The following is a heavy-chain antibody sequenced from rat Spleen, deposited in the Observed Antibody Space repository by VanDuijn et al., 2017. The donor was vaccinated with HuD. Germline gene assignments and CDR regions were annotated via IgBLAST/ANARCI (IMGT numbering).Heavy chain of an antibody. CDR3: ARGGNYALDA. CDR2: ISPSGGGT. Sequence: EVQLVESGGGLVQPGGSLQVSCAASGFIFNNYDMAWVRQTPTKGLEWVASISPSGGGTYYRDSVKGRFTVSRDNTRSTQFLQMDSLRSEDTATYYCARGGNYALDAWGQGASVTVSS. V-gene: IGHV5S13*01. D-gene: IGHD1-11*01. CDR1: GFIFNNYD. J-gene: IGHJ4*01.